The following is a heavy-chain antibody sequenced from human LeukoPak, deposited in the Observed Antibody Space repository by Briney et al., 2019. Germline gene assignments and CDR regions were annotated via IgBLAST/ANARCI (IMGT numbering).Heavy chain of an antibody. CDR2: INHSGST. CDR1: GGSISSSSYY. CDR3: ARGRSRSGYYYDSSGAY. J-gene: IGHJ4*02. V-gene: IGHV4-39*07. Sequence: SETLSLTCTVSGGSISSSSYYWGWIRQPPGKGLEWIGEINHSGSTNYNPSLKSRVTISVDTSKNQFSLKLSSVTAADTAVYYCARGRSRSGYYYDSSGAYWGQGTLVTVST. D-gene: IGHD3-22*01.